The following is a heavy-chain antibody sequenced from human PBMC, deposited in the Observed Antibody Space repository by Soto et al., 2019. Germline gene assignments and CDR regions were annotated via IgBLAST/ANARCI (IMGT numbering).Heavy chain of an antibody. CDR1: GFTFSSYS. J-gene: IGHJ3*02. CDR2: ISSSSSSYI. D-gene: IGHD6-19*01. CDR3: ARDKAVAGLDAFDI. Sequence: GGSLRLSCAASGFTFSSYSMNWVRQAPGKGLEWVSSISSSSSSYIYYADSVKGRFTISRDNAKNSLYLQMNSLRAEDTAVYYCARDKAVAGLDAFDIWGQGTMVTVSS. V-gene: IGHV3-21*01.